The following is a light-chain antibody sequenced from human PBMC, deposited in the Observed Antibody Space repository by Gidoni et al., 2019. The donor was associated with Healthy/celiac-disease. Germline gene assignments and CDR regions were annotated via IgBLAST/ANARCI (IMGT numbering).Light chain of an antibody. V-gene: IGLV5-45*03. CDR1: SGINVGTYR. CDR3: MIWHSSACV. Sequence: QAVLTQPSSLSASPEASASLTCTLRSGINVGTYRIYWYQQKPGSPPQYLLRYKSDSDKQQGSGVPSRFSGSKDASSTAGILLISGLQSEDEADYYCMIWHSSACVFGGGTKLTVL. J-gene: IGLJ3*02. CDR2: YKSDSDK.